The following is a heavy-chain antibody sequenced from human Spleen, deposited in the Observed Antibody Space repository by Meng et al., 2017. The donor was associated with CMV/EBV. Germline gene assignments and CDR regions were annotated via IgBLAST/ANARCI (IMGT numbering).Heavy chain of an antibody. D-gene: IGHD3-3*01. CDR1: GFTFSSYW. J-gene: IGHJ4*02. CDR3: AKGGFGVIINRFDF. V-gene: IGHV3-7*01. Sequence: GESLKISCAASGFTFSSYWMSWVRQAPGKGLEWVANIKQDGSEKYYVDSVKGRFTISRDNAKNSLYLQMNSLRAEDTAVYYCAKGGFGVIINRFDFWGQGTLVTVSS. CDR2: IKQDGSEK.